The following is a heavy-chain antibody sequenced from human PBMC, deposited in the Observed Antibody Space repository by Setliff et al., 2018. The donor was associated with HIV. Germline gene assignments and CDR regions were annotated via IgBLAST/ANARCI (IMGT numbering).Heavy chain of an antibody. CDR1: GGSISSYY. D-gene: IGHD3-10*01. Sequence: PSETLSLTCTVSGGSISSYYWNWIRQPPGKGLEWIGYIYYSGVTNYNPSLKRRVTISLDTSKNQFSLKLTSVTAADTAVYYCARDTSGGYWGQGTLVTVSS. CDR3: ARDTSGGY. CDR2: IYYSGVT. J-gene: IGHJ4*02. V-gene: IGHV4-59*01.